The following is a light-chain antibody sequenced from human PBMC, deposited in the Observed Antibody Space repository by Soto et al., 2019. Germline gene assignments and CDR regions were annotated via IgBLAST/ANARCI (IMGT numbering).Light chain of an antibody. CDR2: RAS. J-gene: IGKJ4*01. CDR3: LQVVRYPLT. Sequence: DIPLTQSPSFVSASVGDRVTITCRASQGISTYLAWYQQKPGKAPKFLIYRASTLQSGVPSRFSGSGSGTEFTLTISSLQPEDFASYSCLQVVRYPLTFGGGTQVEIK. V-gene: IGKV1-9*01. CDR1: QGISTY.